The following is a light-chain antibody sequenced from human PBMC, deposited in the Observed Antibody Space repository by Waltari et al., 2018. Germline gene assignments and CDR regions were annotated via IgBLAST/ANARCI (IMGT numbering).Light chain of an antibody. V-gene: IGKV1-5*03. Sequence: IQVTQSPSTLSASVGDRVTVTCRVNQSISTSLAWYQQKPGNAPKLLIYRASNLEDGVPSRFSGSGSVTEFTLTISSLQPDDFATYYCQQYNNFSPWPFGQGTKVDIK. CDR1: QSISTS. J-gene: IGKJ1*01. CDR2: RAS. CDR3: QQYNNFSPWP.